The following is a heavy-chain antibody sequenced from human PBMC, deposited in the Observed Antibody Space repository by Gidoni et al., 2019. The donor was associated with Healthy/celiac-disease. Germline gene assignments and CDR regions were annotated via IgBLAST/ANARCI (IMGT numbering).Heavy chain of an antibody. CDR3: ARHGSGYDWANWFDP. CDR1: GGSISSSSYY. J-gene: IGHJ5*02. CDR2: IYYSGST. D-gene: IGHD5-12*01. Sequence: QLQLQESGPGLVKPSETLSLTCTVSGGSISSSSYYWGWIRQPPGKGLEWIGSIYYSGSTYYNPSLKSRVTISVDTSKNQFSLKLSSVTAADTAVYYCARHGSGYDWANWFDPWGQGTLVTVSS. V-gene: IGHV4-39*01.